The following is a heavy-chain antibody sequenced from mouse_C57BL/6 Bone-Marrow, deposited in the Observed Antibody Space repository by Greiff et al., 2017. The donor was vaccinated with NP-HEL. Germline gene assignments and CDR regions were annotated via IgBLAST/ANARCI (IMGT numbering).Heavy chain of an antibody. CDR3: TRDLHSDY. J-gene: IGHJ3*01. V-gene: IGHV5-9-1*02. Sequence: EVQLLESGAGLVKPGASLKFSCTASGYTFSSYSMHWVRQTPGKGLEWIAYISPCGGYTNYEDNFKGRSTLTRDKASNTLYLQMSSLTSEDTAIYYCTRDLHSDYWGQGTLVTVSA. D-gene: IGHD6-1*01. CDR2: ISPCGGYT. CDR1: GYTFSSYS.